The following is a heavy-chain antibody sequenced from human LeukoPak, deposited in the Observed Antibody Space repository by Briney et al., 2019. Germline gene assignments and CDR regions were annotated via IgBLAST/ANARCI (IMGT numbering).Heavy chain of an antibody. D-gene: IGHD5-24*01. J-gene: IGHJ6*02. CDR2: INSDGTGT. CDR1: GFTFSSYW. V-gene: IGHV3-74*01. Sequence: GSLRLSCAASGFTFSSYWMHWVRQAPGKGPVWVSHINSDGTGTRNADSVKGRFTISRDNAKNPLYLQMNSLRAEDTAVYYCARGDNGMDVWGQGTTVTVSS. CDR3: ARGDNGMDV.